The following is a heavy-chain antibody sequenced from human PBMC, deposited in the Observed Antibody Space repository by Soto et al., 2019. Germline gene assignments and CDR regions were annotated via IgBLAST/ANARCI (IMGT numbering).Heavy chain of an antibody. Sequence: PSETLSLTCTVSGGSISSYYWSWIRQPAGKGLVWIGRIYTSGSTNYNPSLKSRVTMSVDTSKNQFSLKLSSVTAADTAVYYCARDSQHYDFWSGYYTDYYYGMDVWGQGTTVTVSS. CDR1: GGSISSYY. V-gene: IGHV4-4*07. J-gene: IGHJ6*02. CDR3: ARDSQHYDFWSGYYTDYYYGMDV. CDR2: IYTSGST. D-gene: IGHD3-3*01.